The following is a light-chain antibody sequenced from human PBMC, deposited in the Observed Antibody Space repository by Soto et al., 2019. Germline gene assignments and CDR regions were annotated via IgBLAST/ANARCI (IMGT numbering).Light chain of an antibody. CDR2: RAS. CDR3: QQYNNWPLT. V-gene: IGKV3-15*01. CDR1: QSVFSD. J-gene: IGKJ4*01. Sequence: DIAMTQSPATLSVSPGERATLSCRASQSVFSDLAWYQQKPGQAPRLLIYRASTRATAIPARFSGSGSGTEFTLTISSLQSEDFAVYYCQQYNNWPLTFGGGTKVEIK.